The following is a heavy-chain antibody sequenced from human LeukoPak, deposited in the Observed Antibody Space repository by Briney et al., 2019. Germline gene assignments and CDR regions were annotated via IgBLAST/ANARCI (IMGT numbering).Heavy chain of an antibody. CDR2: IYPGDSDT. Sequence: GESLKMSCKGSGYSFTSYWIGWVRQMPGKGLEWMGIIYPGDSDTRYSPSFQGQVTISADKSISTAYLQWSSLKASDTAMHYCARCPSSSSPYYFDYWGQGTLVTVSS. CDR1: GYSFTSYW. CDR3: ARCPSSSSPYYFDY. J-gene: IGHJ4*02. D-gene: IGHD6-6*01. V-gene: IGHV5-51*01.